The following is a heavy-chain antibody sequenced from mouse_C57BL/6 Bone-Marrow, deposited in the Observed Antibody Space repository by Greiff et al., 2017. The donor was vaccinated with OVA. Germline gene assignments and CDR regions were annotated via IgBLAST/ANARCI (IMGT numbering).Heavy chain of an antibody. CDR1: GFTFTDYY. Sequence: EVKLMESGGGLVQPGGSLSLSCAASGFTFTDYYMSWVRQPPGKALEWLGFIRNKANGYTTEYSASVKGRFTISRDNSQSILYLQMNALRAEDSATYYCARCLTGSNFDYWGQGTTLTVSS. CDR2: IRNKANGYTT. D-gene: IGHD4-1*01. CDR3: ARCLTGSNFDY. J-gene: IGHJ2*01. V-gene: IGHV7-3*01.